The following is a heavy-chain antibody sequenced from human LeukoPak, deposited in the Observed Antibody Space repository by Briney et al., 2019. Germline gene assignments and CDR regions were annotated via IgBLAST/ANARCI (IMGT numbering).Heavy chain of an antibody. J-gene: IGHJ4*02. CDR1: GGSISSSSYY. CDR3: ARHGSYFDY. CDR2: IDYSGST. V-gene: IGHV4-39*01. Sequence: SETLSLTCTVSGGSISSSSYYWGWIRQPPGKGLEWIGSIDYSGSTYYNPSLKSRVTIFVDTSKNQFSLKLSSVTAADTAVYYCARHGSYFDYWGQGTLVTVSS.